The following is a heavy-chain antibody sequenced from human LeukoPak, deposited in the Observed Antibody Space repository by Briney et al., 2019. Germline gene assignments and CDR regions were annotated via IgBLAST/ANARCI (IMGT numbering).Heavy chain of an antibody. D-gene: IGHD1-26*01. J-gene: IGHJ4*02. Sequence: GGSLRLSCAASGFTFSSYAMSWVRQAPGKGLEWVSAISGSGGSTYYADSVKGRFTISRDNSKNTLYLQMNSLRAEDTAVYYCAKDPGGSYLGPLFDYWAQGALFTVSS. CDR3: AKDPGGSYLGPLFDY. CDR2: ISGSGGST. V-gene: IGHV3-23*01. CDR1: GFTFSSYA.